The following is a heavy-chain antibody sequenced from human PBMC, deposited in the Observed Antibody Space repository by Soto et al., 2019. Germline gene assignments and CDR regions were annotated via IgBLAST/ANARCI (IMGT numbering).Heavy chain of an antibody. Sequence: SETLSLTCTVSGGSICYYYWGWIRQPPGKGLEWIGSIYYSGNTHYNPSLKSRVTISVDTSMNQFSLNLDSVTAVDSAVYYCVRGGYVHAFDYWGQGALVTVSS. CDR2: IYYSGNT. D-gene: IGHD5-12*01. CDR1: GGSICYYY. J-gene: IGHJ4*02. V-gene: IGHV4-59*01. CDR3: VRGGYVHAFDY.